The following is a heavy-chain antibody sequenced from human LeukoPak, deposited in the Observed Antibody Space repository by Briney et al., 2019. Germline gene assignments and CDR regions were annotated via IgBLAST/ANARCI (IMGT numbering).Heavy chain of an antibody. J-gene: IGHJ5*02. CDR1: GGSISSYY. CDR3: ARQADYSNYVGWFDP. CDR2: IYYSGST. D-gene: IGHD4-11*01. Sequence: SETLSLTCTVSGGSISSYYWGWIRQPPGKGLEWIGSIYYSGSTYYNPSLKSRVTISVDTSKNQFSLKLSSVTAADTAVYYCARQADYSNYVGWFDPWGQGTLVTVSS. V-gene: IGHV4-39*01.